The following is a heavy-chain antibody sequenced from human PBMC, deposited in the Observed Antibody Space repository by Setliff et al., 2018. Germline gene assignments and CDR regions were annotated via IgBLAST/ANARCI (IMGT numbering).Heavy chain of an antibody. D-gene: IGHD2-15*01. Sequence: ASVKVSCKASGYTFTSYGISWVRQAPGQGLEWMGWIGAYDGDTNYAQKLQGRVTMTTDTSTTTAYMELRSLRSDDTAVYYCARPGLYCSGGSCYGDDAFDIWGQGTMVTVSS. CDR3: ARPGLYCSGGSCYGDDAFDI. V-gene: IGHV1-18*01. CDR1: GYTFTSYG. CDR2: IGAYDGDT. J-gene: IGHJ3*02.